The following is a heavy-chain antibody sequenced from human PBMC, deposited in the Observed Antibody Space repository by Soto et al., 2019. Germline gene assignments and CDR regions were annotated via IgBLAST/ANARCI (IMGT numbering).Heavy chain of an antibody. CDR1: DDSINSDKYY. J-gene: IGHJ4*02. V-gene: IGHV4-39*01. CDR3: ARLEGLATISYYFDF. Sequence: QLQLQESGPGLVKPSETLSLTCSVSDDSINSDKYYWGWIRQPPGKGLEWIGSIYYRDNAYYNPSLKTRVTIPLDKSRSQFSLKLNSVTAADSAVYFCARLEGLATISYYFDFWGPGALVTVSS. CDR2: IYYRDNA. D-gene: IGHD3-9*01.